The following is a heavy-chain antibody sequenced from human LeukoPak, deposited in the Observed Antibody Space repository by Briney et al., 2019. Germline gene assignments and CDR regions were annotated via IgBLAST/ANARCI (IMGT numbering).Heavy chain of an antibody. CDR1: GFTFSSFG. CDR2: IWYDGSTK. CDR3: AKDGDYGDYWHYNYMDV. D-gene: IGHD4-17*01. V-gene: IGHV3-30*02. Sequence: PGGSLRLSCAASGFTFSSFGMHWVRQAPGKGPEWEAFIWYDGSTKYYSDSVKGRFTISRDNSKNTLFLHMNSLRAEDTAVYYCAKDGDYGDYWHYNYMDVWGKGTTVTISS. J-gene: IGHJ6*03.